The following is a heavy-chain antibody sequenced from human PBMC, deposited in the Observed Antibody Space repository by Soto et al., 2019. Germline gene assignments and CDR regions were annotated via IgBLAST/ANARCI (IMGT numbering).Heavy chain of an antibody. J-gene: IGHJ6*02. CDR2: IYPGDSDT. Sequence: NIPGESLKISCKGSGYSFTSYWIGWVRQMPGKGLEWMGIIYPGDSDTRYSPSFQGQVTISADKSISTAYLQWSSLKASDTAMYYCARHSPYSLTHQNGMDVWGQGTTVTVSS. D-gene: IGHD2-21*01. V-gene: IGHV5-51*01. CDR1: GYSFTSYW. CDR3: ARHSPYSLTHQNGMDV.